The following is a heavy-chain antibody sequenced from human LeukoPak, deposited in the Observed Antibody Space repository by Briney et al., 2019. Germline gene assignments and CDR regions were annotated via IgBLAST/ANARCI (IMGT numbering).Heavy chain of an antibody. V-gene: IGHV3-30*18. J-gene: IGHJ4*02. CDR1: GFTFSSYG. CDR2: ISYDGSNK. Sequence: GGSLRLSCAASGFTFSSYGMHWVRQAPGKGLEWVAVISYDGSNKYYADSVKGRFTISRDNSKNTLYLQMNSLRAEDTAVYYCAKDFVVAAYLYYFDYWGQGTLVTVSS. D-gene: IGHD2-15*01. CDR3: AKDFVVAAYLYYFDY.